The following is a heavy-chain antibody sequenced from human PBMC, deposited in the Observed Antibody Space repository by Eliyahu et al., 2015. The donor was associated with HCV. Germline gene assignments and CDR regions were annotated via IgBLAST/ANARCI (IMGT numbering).Heavy chain of an antibody. V-gene: IGHV3-23*01. J-gene: IGHJ3*02. CDR1: GFPFNNFA. CDR3: AKGLLLTGVDAFDI. CDR2: ISGSGGDA. D-gene: IGHD3-9*01. Sequence: EVQLLESGGGFVQPGGSLRLSCAASGFPFNNFAMSWVRQAPGKGLEWVSTISGSGGDAFYADSVKGRFTISRDNSKNTLYLQVSSLGAEDTAVYYCAKGLLLTGVDAFDIWGQGTMVTVSS.